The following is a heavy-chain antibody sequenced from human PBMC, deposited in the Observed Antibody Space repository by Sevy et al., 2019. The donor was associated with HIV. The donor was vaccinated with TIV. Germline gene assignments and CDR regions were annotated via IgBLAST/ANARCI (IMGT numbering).Heavy chain of an antibody. CDR2: FFYSDSP. D-gene: IGHD3-3*01. J-gene: IGHJ5*01. CDR1: GDSISSGDYY. Sequence: SETLSLTCSVSGDSISSGDYYWNWIRQSPGKGLEWIGYFFYSDSPHYNPSLKTRVTISADMAEIHMSLKVTSVTAADSSVYYCATGKNLESARFDFWGQGTLVTVSS. CDR3: ATGKNLESARFDF. V-gene: IGHV4-30-4*01.